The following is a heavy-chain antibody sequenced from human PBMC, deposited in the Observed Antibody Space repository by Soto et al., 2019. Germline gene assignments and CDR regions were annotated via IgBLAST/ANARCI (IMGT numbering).Heavy chain of an antibody. CDR1: GFTFSAYW. Sequence: GGSLRLSCSGSGFTFSAYWMSWLRQTPGKGLEWVAGIEPNGGEKNYVDSVKGRFTISRDNAKNSLYLQMNSLRAEDTAIYYCARDASGWSQNWGLGTLVTSPQ. V-gene: IGHV3-7*03. J-gene: IGHJ4*02. CDR3: ARDASGWSQN. D-gene: IGHD6-19*01. CDR2: IEPNGGEK.